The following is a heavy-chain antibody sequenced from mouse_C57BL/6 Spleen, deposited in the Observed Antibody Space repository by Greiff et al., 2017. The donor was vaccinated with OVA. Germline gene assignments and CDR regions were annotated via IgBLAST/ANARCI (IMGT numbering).Heavy chain of an antibody. CDR2: ITHGSGGN. J-gene: IGHJ3*01. V-gene: IGHV1-54*01. CDR1: GYAFTNYL. Sequence: VQLQQSGAELVRPGTSVKVSCTASGYAFTNYLIEWVKQRPGQGLEWIGVITHGSGGNNYNEKFKGKATLTADKSASNAYMQLSSLTSEDSAVYFCARAAYWGQGTLVTVSA. CDR3: ARAAY.